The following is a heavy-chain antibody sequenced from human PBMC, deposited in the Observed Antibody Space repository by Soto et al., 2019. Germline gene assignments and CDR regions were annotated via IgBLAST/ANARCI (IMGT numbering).Heavy chain of an antibody. CDR3: AHRRFTGGLDY. D-gene: IGHD2-8*02. CDR1: GFSLSTSGAG. J-gene: IGHJ4*02. V-gene: IGHV2-5*02. Sequence: QITLKESGPTLVKPTQTLTMTCTFSGFSLSTSGAGVGWIRQPPGKALEWLALIYWDDDKRYSASLKSRLTITKDVPKNQVVLTMTDMDPVDTATYYCAHRRFTGGLDYWGQGTLVTVSS. CDR2: IYWDDDK.